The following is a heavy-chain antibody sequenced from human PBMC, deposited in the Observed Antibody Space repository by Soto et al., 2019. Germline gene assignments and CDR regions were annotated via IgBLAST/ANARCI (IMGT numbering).Heavy chain of an antibody. CDR1: GGSISSGGYY. Sequence: SETLSLTCTVSGGSISSGGYYWSWIRQHPGKGLEWIGYIYYSGSTYYNPSLKSRVTISVDTSKNQFSLKLSSVTAADTAVYYCARTYWKNWFDPWGQGTMVTVSS. D-gene: IGHD1-1*01. CDR2: IYYSGST. CDR3: ARTYWKNWFDP. V-gene: IGHV4-31*03. J-gene: IGHJ5*02.